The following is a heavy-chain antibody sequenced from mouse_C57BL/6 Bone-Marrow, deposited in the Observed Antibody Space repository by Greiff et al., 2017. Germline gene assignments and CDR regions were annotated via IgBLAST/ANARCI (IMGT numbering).Heavy chain of an antibody. V-gene: IGHV7-3*01. Sequence: EVKLVESGGGLVQPEGSLSLSCAASGFTFTDYYMSWVRQPPGKALEWLGFIRNKANGYTTEYSASVKGRFTISRDNSQSILYLQMNALRAVDSATYYCARLSYAMDYWGQGTSVTVSS. CDR1: GFTFTDYY. CDR2: IRNKANGYTT. CDR3: ARLSYAMDY. J-gene: IGHJ4*01.